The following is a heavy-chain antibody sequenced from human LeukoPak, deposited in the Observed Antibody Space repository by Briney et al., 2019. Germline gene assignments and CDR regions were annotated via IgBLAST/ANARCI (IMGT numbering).Heavy chain of an antibody. CDR3: ARDGTSTDDY. V-gene: IGHV1-18*01. CDR2: ISGNNDNP. D-gene: IGHD2-2*01. Sequence: ASVKVSCKTSGYTFSNFGISWVRQTPGQGLEWMGWISGNNDNPNYGQKFQGRFTVTTDSSTSTAYMELRNLRSDDTAVYYCARDGTSTDDYWGQGTLVTVSS. CDR1: GYTFSNFG. J-gene: IGHJ4*02.